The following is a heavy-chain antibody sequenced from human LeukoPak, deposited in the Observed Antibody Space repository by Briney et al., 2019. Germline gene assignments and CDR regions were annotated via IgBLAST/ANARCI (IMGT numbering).Heavy chain of an antibody. J-gene: IGHJ4*02. V-gene: IGHV4-61*01. D-gene: IGHD2-21*02. CDR1: GGSVSSGSYY. Sequence: SETLSLTCSVSGGSVSSGSYYWSWIRQPPGKGPEWIGYIYYSGSTNYNPSLKSRVTISVDTSKNQFSLKLSSVTAADTAVYYCARALVTAILYEDWGQGTLVTVSS. CDR3: ARALVTAILYED. CDR2: IYYSGST.